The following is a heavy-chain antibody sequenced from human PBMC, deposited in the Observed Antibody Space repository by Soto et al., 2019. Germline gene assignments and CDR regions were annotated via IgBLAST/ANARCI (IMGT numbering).Heavy chain of an antibody. CDR3: VQGASTAHQPLDS. CDR1: GFLFRNFG. V-gene: IGHV3-30*03. J-gene: IGHJ4*02. D-gene: IGHD1-26*01. Sequence: QVQLVESGGGVVQPGRSLSLSCAASGFLFRNFGMHWVRRAPGKGLEWVAVISGDGNDKYYPDSMKGRFTISRDNFNNTLYLQLNSLRPEDTAVYHCVQGASTAHQPLDSWGQGVLVTVSS. CDR2: ISGDGNDK.